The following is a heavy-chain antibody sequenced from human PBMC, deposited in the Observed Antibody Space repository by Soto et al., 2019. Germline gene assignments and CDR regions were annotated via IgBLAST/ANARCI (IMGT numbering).Heavy chain of an antibody. CDR1: GGTFSSYA. CDR2: IIPIFGTA. D-gene: IGHD3-10*01. CDR3: ARGTPGSVLLAAFDI. J-gene: IGHJ3*02. Sequence: SVKVSCKASGGTFSSYAISWVRQAPGQGLEWMGGIIPIFGTANYAQKFQGRATITADESTSTAYMELSSLRSEDTAVHYCARGTPGSVLLAAFDIWGQGTMVTVSS. V-gene: IGHV1-69*13.